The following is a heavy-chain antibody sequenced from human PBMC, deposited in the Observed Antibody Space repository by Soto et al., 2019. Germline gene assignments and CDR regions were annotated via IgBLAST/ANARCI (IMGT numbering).Heavy chain of an antibody. CDR2: IYYSGST. D-gene: IGHD2-21*02. V-gene: IGHV4-39*01. J-gene: IGHJ4*02. CDR1: GECISGSSYY. CDR3: ARQRTTVVTQAYFDH. Sequence: SETLSLTCIVSGECISGSSYYWGWIRQPPGQGLEWIGSIYYSGSTYYNPSFKSRVTISIDTAKNQFSLKLSSVTATDTAVYYCARQRTTVVTQAYFDHWGQGALVTVSS.